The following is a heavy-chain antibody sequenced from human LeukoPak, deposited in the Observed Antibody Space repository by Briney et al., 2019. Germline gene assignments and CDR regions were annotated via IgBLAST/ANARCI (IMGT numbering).Heavy chain of an antibody. CDR1: GGSISSSSYY. D-gene: IGHD3-9*01. Sequence: PSETLSLTCTVSGGSISSSSYYWGWIRQPPGKGLEWIGSIYYSGSTYYNPSLKSRVTISVDTSKNQFSLKLSSVTAADTAVYYCARVHGYDSGPDYWGQGTLVTVSS. CDR2: IYYSGST. CDR3: ARVHGYDSGPDY. V-gene: IGHV4-39*01. J-gene: IGHJ4*02.